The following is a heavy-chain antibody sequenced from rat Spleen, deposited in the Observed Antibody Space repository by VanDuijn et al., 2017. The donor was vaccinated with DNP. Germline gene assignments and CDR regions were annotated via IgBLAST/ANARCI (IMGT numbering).Heavy chain of an antibody. CDR2: ITTDGGDT. CDR1: GFTFSSYW. V-gene: IGHV5-58*01. D-gene: IGHD5-1*01. CDR3: ATRPSGSFDY. Sequence: EVQLVETGGGLVQPGRSLKLSCVASGFTFSSYWMYWVRQAPGQGLEWVASITTDGGDTYYPDSVKGRFTISRDNTKSTLYLQIDSLRSEDTATYYCATRPSGSFDYWGQGVMVTVSS. J-gene: IGHJ2*01.